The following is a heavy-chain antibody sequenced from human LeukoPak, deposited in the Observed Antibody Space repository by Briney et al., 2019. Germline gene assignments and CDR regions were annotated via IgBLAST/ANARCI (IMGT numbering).Heavy chain of an antibody. Sequence: GGSLRLSCEASGFNVSSNYMTGVRQAPGKGLEWVSLIYGDGTTDYADSVKGRFHISRHNSKNTLYLQMNGLRAEDTAFYYCARMVYYYDSSGYNYYFHKWGQGTLVTVSS. D-gene: IGHD3-22*01. CDR1: GFNVSSNY. CDR2: IYGDGTT. V-gene: IGHV3-53*01. J-gene: IGHJ4*02. CDR3: ARMVYYYDSSGYNYYFHK.